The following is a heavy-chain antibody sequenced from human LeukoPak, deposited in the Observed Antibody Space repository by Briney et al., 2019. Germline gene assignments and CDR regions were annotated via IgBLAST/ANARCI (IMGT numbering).Heavy chain of an antibody. CDR1: GFTFSNYW. CDR3: ANGGSMDDYGDYVPSDAFDI. J-gene: IGHJ3*02. D-gene: IGHD4-17*01. Sequence: QPGGSLRLSCAASGFTFSNYWMHWVRQDPGKGLVWVSYINPDGSNTNYADSVKGRFTISRDNAKNALYLQMNSLRAEDTAVYYCANGGSMDDYGDYVPSDAFDIWGQGSMVTVSS. CDR2: INPDGSNT. V-gene: IGHV3-74*01.